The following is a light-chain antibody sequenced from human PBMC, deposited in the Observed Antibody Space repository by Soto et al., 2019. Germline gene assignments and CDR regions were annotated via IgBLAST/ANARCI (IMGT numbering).Light chain of an antibody. J-gene: IGLJ1*01. V-gene: IGLV2-14*01. Sequence: QSALTQPASVSGSPGQSITISCTGTSSDVGGYNYVSWYQQHPGKAPKLMIYDVSNRPSGVSNRFSGSKSGNTASLTISGLQAEAEADDYCSSYTSSSTLIVGTGTKLTFL. CDR3: SSYTSSSTLI. CDR2: DVS. CDR1: SSDVGGYNY.